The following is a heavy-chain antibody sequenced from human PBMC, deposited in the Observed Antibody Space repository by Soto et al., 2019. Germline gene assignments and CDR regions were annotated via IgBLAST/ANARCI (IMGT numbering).Heavy chain of an antibody. CDR2: LNGGTGQT. D-gene: IGHD1-1*01. V-gene: IGHV1-3*01. CDR1: GYTFSTYA. CDR3: ARGKGMEENYFYYGLDI. Sequence: ASVKVSCKASGYTFSTYAMHWVRQAPGQSLEWMGWLNGGTGQTRYSQKFRDRVIITRDTSASTGYMELSSLTSEDTAVYYCARGKGMEENYFYYGLDIWGQGTTVTVSS. J-gene: IGHJ6*02.